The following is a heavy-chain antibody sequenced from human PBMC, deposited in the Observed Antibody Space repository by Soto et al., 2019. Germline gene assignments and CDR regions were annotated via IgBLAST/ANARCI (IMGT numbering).Heavy chain of an antibody. D-gene: IGHD3-16*01. J-gene: IGHJ4*02. CDR2: ISGDGVHT. CDR1: GFTFSRYW. V-gene: IGHV3-74*01. CDR3: ARLGFVGEGDF. Sequence: VGSLRLSCATSGFTFSRYWIHWVRQAPGEGLVWVSRISGDGVHTDYAESVKGRFTVSRDIAKSTGYLQMNNLRAEDTAIYYCARLGFVGEGDFWGQGILVTVSS.